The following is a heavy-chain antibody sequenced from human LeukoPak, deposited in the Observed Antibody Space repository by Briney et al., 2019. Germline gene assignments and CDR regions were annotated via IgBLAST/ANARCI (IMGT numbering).Heavy chain of an antibody. CDR2: INPNSGET. CDR1: GYTFTGYY. Sequence: ASVKVSCKASGYTFTGYYMHWVRQAPGQGFEWMGWINPNSGETNYALRFQGRVTMTRDTSISTAYMELSSLKSDDDTALYYCARELGDFWSGYYGWEWGQRTLVTVSS. CDR3: ARELGDFWSGYYGWE. V-gene: IGHV1-2*02. D-gene: IGHD3-3*01. J-gene: IGHJ4*02.